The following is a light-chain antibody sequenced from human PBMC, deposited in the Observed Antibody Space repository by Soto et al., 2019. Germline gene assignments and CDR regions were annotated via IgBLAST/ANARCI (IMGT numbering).Light chain of an antibody. V-gene: IGLV2-23*01. CDR1: SSDVGSYNL. CDR3: CSYAGGTSVV. CDR2: EDI. Sequence: QSVLTQPASVSGSPGQSITISCTGTSSDVGSYNLVSWYQQHPGKAPKLMIYEDIERPSGVSNRFSGSKSGNTASLTISGLQTGDEADYYCCSYAGGTSVVFGGGTKLTVL. J-gene: IGLJ2*01.